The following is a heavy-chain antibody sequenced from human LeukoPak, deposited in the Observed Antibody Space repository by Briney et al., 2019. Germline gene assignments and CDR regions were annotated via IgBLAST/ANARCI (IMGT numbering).Heavy chain of an antibody. CDR1: GDSVSSSSAA. D-gene: IGHD4-17*01. Sequence: SQTVSLTGAFSGDSVSSSSAAWNWIRQSPSRGVEWLGTKYYSTKWYNDYAVSVKSRITINPDTSKNQFSLQLNSVTPEDTAVYCCARYGDYKGGSFDIWGQGTMVTVSS. J-gene: IGHJ3*02. V-gene: IGHV6-1*01. CDR2: KYYSTKWYN. CDR3: ARYGDYKGGSFDI.